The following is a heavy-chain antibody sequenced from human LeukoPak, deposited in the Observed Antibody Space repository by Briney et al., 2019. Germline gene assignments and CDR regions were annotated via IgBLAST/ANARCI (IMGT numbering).Heavy chain of an antibody. Sequence: GGSLRLSCAATGFTFSRYWMAWVRQAPGKGLEWVANIRGDAGDKGYADSVKGRFTISRDNGKSSLYLQMNSLTDEDTAVYYCARDVAGALDFWGQGTLLIVSS. CDR3: ARDVAGALDF. CDR1: GFTFSRYW. D-gene: IGHD6-19*01. CDR2: IRGDAGDK. V-gene: IGHV3-7*01. J-gene: IGHJ4*02.